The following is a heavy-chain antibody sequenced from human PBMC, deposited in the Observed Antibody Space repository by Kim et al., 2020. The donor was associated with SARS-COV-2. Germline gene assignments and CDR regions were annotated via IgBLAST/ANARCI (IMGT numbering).Heavy chain of an antibody. CDR1: GYTFTSYG. CDR3: ARDHAGQLDHYYYYYGMDV. V-gene: IGHV1-18*01. J-gene: IGHJ6*02. Sequence: ASVKVSCKASGYTFTSYGISWVRQAPGQGLEWMGWISAYNGNTNYAQKLQGRVTMTTDTSTSTAYMELRSLRSDDTAVYYCARDHAGQLDHYYYYYGMDVWGQGTTVTVSS. CDR2: ISAYNGNT. D-gene: IGHD6-13*01.